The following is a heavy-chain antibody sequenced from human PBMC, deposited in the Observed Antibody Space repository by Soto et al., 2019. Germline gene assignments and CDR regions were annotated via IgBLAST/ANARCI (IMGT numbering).Heavy chain of an antibody. V-gene: IGHV4-39*01. J-gene: IGHJ4*02. CDR1: GGSISSSSYY. CDR3: ARPARQDTVAGDY. Sequence: SETLSLTCTVSGGSISSSSYYWGWIRQPPGKGLEWIGMIYYSGITHYNPSLKSRVTISIDTSKNQFSLKVSSVTTADTAMYYCARPARQDTVAGDYWGQGTLVTVSS. D-gene: IGHD6-19*01. CDR2: IYYSGIT.